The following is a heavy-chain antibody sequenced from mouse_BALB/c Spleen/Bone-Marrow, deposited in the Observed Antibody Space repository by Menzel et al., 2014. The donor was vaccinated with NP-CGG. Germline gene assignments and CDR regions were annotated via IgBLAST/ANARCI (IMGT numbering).Heavy chain of an antibody. V-gene: IGHV4-1*02. Sequence: EVQLVESGGGLVQPGRSLKLSCAASGFDFSGYWMSRVRQAPGKGLEWIGEINPDSSTINYTPSLKDKFIISRDNAKNTLYLQMSKVRSEDTALYYCARLGYYGVMAYWGQGTSVTVSS. D-gene: IGHD1-1*01. CDR2: INPDSSTI. CDR1: GFDFSGYW. J-gene: IGHJ4*01. CDR3: ARLGYYGVMAY.